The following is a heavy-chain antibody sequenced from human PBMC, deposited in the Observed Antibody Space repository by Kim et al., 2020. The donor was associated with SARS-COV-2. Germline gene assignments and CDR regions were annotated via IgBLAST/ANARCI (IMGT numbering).Heavy chain of an antibody. D-gene: IGHD6-13*01. CDR2: ISSSSSYI. V-gene: IGHV3-21*01. CDR3: ARGEGIRIRSWYGGWFDP. J-gene: IGHJ5*02. Sequence: GGSLRLSCAASGFTFSSYSMNWVRQAPGKGLEWVSSISSSSSYIYYADSVKGRFTISRDNAKNSLYLQMNSLRAEDTAVYYCARGEGIRIRSWYGGWFDPWGQGTLVTVSS. CDR1: GFTFSSYS.